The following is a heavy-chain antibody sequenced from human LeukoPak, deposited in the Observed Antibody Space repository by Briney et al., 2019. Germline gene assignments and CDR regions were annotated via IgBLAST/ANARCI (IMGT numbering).Heavy chain of an antibody. J-gene: IGHJ6*03. CDR1: GFTFSSYW. D-gene: IGHD5-18*01. CDR3: ARDGYSGVYYYYYYMDV. Sequence: GGALRLSCAASGFTFSSYWMSWVRQAPGKGREWVANIKQDGSEKYYVDSVKGRFTISRDNAKNSLYLKMNSLRAVDTAVYYCARDGYSGVYYYYYYMDVWGKGTTVTVSS. V-gene: IGHV3-7*01. CDR2: IKQDGSEK.